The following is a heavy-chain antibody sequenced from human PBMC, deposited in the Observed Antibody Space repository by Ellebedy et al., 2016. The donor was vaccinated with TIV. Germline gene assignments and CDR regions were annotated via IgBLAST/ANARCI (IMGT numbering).Heavy chain of an antibody. Sequence: GESLKISXAASGFSMSSYWMSWVRQAPGKGLEWVANINQDGSTKYYVDSVKGRFTISRDNSKNTLYLQMDSLRAEDTAVYYCAKYPLRYCTGTTCYPFDYWGQGTLVTVSS. CDR2: INQDGSTK. CDR3: AKYPLRYCTGTTCYPFDY. V-gene: IGHV3-7*03. D-gene: IGHD2-2*01. J-gene: IGHJ4*02. CDR1: GFSMSSYW.